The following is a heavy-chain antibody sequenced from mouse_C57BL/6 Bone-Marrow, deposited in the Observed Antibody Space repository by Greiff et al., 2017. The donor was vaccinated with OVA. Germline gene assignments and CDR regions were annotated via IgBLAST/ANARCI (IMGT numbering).Heavy chain of an antibody. D-gene: IGHD1-1*01. CDR1: GFNIKDDY. CDR3: GTPTVDGY. J-gene: IGHJ2*01. CDR2: IDPEDGDT. V-gene: IGHV14-4*01. Sequence: EVKLVESGAELVRPGASVKLSCTASGFNIKDDYMHWVKQRPEQGLEWIGWIDPEDGDTEYASKFQGKATITADTSSNPAYLQLSSLTSEDTAVYDCGTPTVDGYWGQGTTLTVSS.